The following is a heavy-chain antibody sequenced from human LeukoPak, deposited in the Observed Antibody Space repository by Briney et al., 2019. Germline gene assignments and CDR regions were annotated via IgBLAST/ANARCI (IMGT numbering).Heavy chain of an antibody. CDR1: GFTFSIYA. Sequence: SGGSLRLSCAASGFTFSIYAMTWVRQAPGKGLEWVSAIGGSGVGTHYADSVKGRFTVSRDNSKNTLCLQMNSLRTEDTALYYCAKAVGSGSYYLPYDYWGQGTLVTVSS. CDR2: IGGSGVGT. CDR3: AKAVGSGSYYLPYDY. J-gene: IGHJ4*02. D-gene: IGHD3-10*01. V-gene: IGHV3-23*01.